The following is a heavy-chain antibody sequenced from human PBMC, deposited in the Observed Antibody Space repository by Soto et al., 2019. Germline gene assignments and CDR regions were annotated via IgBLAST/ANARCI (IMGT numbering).Heavy chain of an antibody. V-gene: IGHV4-30-4*01. Sequence: QVQLQESGPGLVKPSQTLSLTCTVSGGSISSGDYYWSWIRQPPGKGLEWIGYIYYSGSTYYNPTLNSRVTISVDTSNNQFSLKLTSVTAADTAVYSCARTYYYDSSGSHDYWGQGTLVTVSS. CDR2: IYYSGST. J-gene: IGHJ4*02. CDR1: GGSISSGDYY. D-gene: IGHD3-22*01. CDR3: ARTYYYDSSGSHDY.